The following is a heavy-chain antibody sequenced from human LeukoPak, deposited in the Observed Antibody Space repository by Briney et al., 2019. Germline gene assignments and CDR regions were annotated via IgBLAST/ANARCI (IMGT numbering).Heavy chain of an antibody. CDR2: IYHNGST. J-gene: IGHJ4*02. CDR1: RYSIAIGYF. Sequence: SSETLSLTCAVSRYSIAIGYFWAWIRQPPVKGLEGIGTIYHNGSTYYNPSLKSRVSISVDTSKNQYCLKLSSVTAADTAVYYCASRNGYYGSGRAYYFDDWGQGKLVTVSS. V-gene: IGHV4-38-2*01. D-gene: IGHD3-10*01. CDR3: ASRNGYYGSGRAYYFDD.